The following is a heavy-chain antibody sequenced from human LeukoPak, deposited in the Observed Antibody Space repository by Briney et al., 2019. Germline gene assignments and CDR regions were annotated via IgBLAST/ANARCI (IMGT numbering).Heavy chain of an antibody. CDR2: ISAYNGNT. CDR3: ARRHYDFWSGYFVSWFDP. Sequence: ASVKVSCKASGYTFTSYGISWVRQAPGQGLEWMGWISAYNGNTNYAQKLQGRVTMTTDTSTSTAYMELRSLRSDDTAVYYCARRHYDFWSGYFVSWFDPWGQGTLVTVSS. D-gene: IGHD3-3*01. J-gene: IGHJ5*02. V-gene: IGHV1-18*01. CDR1: GYTFTSYG.